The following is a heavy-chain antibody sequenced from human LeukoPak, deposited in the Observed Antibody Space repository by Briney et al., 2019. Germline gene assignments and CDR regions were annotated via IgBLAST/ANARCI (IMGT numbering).Heavy chain of an antibody. J-gene: IGHJ4*02. CDR3: AKDLGDILTGSPLDY. Sequence: PGGSLRLSCAASGFTFDDYAMHWVRQAPGKGLEWFSGISWNSGSIGYADSVKGRFTISRDNAKNSLYLQMNSLRAEDTALYYCAKDLGDILTGSPLDYWGQGTLVTVSS. CDR1: GFTFDDYA. V-gene: IGHV3-9*01. D-gene: IGHD3-9*01. CDR2: ISWNSGSI.